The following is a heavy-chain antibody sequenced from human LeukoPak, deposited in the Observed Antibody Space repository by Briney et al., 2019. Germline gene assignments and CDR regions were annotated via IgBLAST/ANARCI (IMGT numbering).Heavy chain of an antibody. D-gene: IGHD2-2*01. CDR2: INHSGST. CDR1: GGSFSGYY. CDR3: ARVYCSSTSCYPIDY. Sequence: SEPLSLTCAVYGGSFSGYYWSWIRQPPGKGLEWIGEINHSGSTNYNPSLKSRVTISVDTSKNQFSLKLSSVTAADTAVYYCARVYCSSTSCYPIDYWGQGTLVTVSS. J-gene: IGHJ4*02. V-gene: IGHV4-34*01.